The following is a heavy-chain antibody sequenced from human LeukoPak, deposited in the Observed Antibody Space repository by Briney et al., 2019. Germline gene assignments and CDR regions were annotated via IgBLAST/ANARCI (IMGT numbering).Heavy chain of an antibody. CDR2: IKQDGSEK. J-gene: IGHJ6*03. D-gene: IGHD6-6*01. CDR1: GFTFSSYW. V-gene: IGHV3-7*01. CDR3: ASRYSSSSETYYYYYMDV. Sequence: GGSLRLSCAASGFTFSSYWMSWVRQAPGKGLEWVANIKQDGSEKYYVDSVKGRFTISRDNAKNSLYLQINSLRAEDTAVYYCASRYSSSSETYYYYYMDVWGKGTTVTVSS.